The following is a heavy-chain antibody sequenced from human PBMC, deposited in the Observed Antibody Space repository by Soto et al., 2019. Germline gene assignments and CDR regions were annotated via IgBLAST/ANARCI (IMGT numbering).Heavy chain of an antibody. CDR3: ARDQTTVPEHYYYYYMDV. J-gene: IGHJ6*03. V-gene: IGHV1-69*04. CDR1: GGTFSSYT. CDR2: IIPILGIA. Sequence: SVKVSCKASGGTFSSYTISWVRQAPGQGLEWMGRIIPILGIANYAQKFQGRVTITADKSTSTAYMELSSLRSEDTAVYYCARDQTTVPEHYYYYYMDVWGKGTTVTVSS. D-gene: IGHD4-17*01.